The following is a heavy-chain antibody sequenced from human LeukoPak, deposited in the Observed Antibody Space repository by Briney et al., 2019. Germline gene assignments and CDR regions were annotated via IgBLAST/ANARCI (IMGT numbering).Heavy chain of an antibody. J-gene: IGHJ4*02. CDR3: ARVGYYYDSSGHYYFDY. Sequence: PGGSLRLSCAASGFTFDDYAMHWVRQAPGKGLEWVSLISGDGGSTYYADSVKGRFTISRDNSKNSLYLQMNSLRTEDTALYYCARVGYYYDSSGHYYFDYWGQGTLVTVSS. CDR2: ISGDGGST. CDR1: GFTFDDYA. V-gene: IGHV3-43*02. D-gene: IGHD3-22*01.